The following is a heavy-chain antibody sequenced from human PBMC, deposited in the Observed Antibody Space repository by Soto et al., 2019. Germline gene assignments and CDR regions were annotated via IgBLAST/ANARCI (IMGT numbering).Heavy chain of an antibody. Sequence: EVQLVESGGGLVQPGGSLRLSCAASGFTFSSDWMDWVRQAPGKGLEWVANINQDGSEKNYVDSVKGRFTIFRDNAKNSLYLQMSSLTAEDSALYFCSRSLNYWGQGTLVTVSS. CDR3: SRSLNY. CDR1: GFTFSSDW. V-gene: IGHV3-7*01. J-gene: IGHJ4*02. CDR2: INQDGSEK.